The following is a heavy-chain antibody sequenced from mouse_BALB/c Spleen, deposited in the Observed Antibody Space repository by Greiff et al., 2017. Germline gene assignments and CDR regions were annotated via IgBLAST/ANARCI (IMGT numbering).Heavy chain of an antibody. V-gene: IGHV3-8*02. J-gene: IGHJ4*01. Sequence: EVKLVESGPSLVKPSQTLSLTCSVTGDSITSGYWNWIRKFPGNKLEYMGYISYSGSTYYNPSLKSRISITRDTSKNQYYLQLNSVTTEDTATYYCARAPYDTYAMDYWGQGTSVTVSS. CDR2: ISYSGST. CDR1: GDSITSGY. CDR3: ARAPYDTYAMDY. D-gene: IGHD2-14*01.